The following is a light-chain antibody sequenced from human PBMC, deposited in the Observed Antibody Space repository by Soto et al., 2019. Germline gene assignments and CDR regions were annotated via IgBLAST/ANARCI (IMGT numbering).Light chain of an antibody. Sequence: DIQMTQSPSSLSASVGDSVTITCRASQSIRSYLNWYQQKTGKDPKLLIYAASGLHTGVQSRFSGSGSGTEFTLTLNSLQSEDFAVYYCQPYNNWPLTFGGGTKV. V-gene: IGKV1-39*01. J-gene: IGKJ4*01. CDR3: QPYNNWPLT. CDR1: QSIRSY. CDR2: AAS.